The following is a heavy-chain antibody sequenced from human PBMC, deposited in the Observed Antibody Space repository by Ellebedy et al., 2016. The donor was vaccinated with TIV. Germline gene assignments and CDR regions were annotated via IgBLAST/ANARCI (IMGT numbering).Heavy chain of an antibody. CDR1: GFSFSNAW. V-gene: IGHV3-15*01. Sequence: GGSLRLXCAGSGFSFSNAWMRWVRQAPGKGLEWVGRIKSKTDGETTDYAAPVKGRFTISRDDSKNTLYLQMNSLKTEDSAVYYCTSLVTTVTLRHYWGQGTLVTVSS. J-gene: IGHJ4*02. CDR3: TSLVTTVTLRHY. D-gene: IGHD4-17*01. CDR2: IKSKTDGETT.